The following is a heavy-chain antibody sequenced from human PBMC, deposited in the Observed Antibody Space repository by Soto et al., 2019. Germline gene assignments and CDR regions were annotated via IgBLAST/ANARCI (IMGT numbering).Heavy chain of an antibody. CDR2: INPDGRVT. Sequence: EVQLVESGGGLVQPGGSLTLSCAASGFTFSSYWMHWVRQAPGKGVVWVSRINPDGRVTNYADSEKGRFTTSRDNAKNTLFLQMNSLRPEDTAVYYCARVGQGAWYFDLWGRGTLVTVFS. D-gene: IGHD1-26*01. CDR1: GFTFSSYW. V-gene: IGHV3-74*01. J-gene: IGHJ2*01. CDR3: ARVGQGAWYFDL.